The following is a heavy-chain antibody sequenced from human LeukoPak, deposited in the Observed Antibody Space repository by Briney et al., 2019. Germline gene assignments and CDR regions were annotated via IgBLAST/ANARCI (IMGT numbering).Heavy chain of an antibody. D-gene: IGHD3-9*01. CDR1: GFTFSSYE. J-gene: IGHJ4*02. CDR2: ISSSGSTI. CDR3: AREGLRYFDWSPALDY. V-gene: IGHV3-48*03. Sequence: GGSLRLYCAASGFTFSSYEMNWVRQAPGKGLEWVSYISSSGSTIYYADSVKGRFTISRDNAKNSLYLQMNSLRAEDTAVYYCAREGLRYFDWSPALDYWGPGTLVTVSS.